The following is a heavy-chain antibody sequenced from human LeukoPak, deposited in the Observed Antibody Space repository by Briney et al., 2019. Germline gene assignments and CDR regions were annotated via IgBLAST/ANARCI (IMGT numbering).Heavy chain of an antibody. V-gene: IGHV3-7*03. Sequence: PGGSLRLSCAASGFTFNNYGMHWVRQAPGKGLEWVACIKGDGSEKYHVVSVMGRFTISRDNAQNSLYLQMDSLRAEDTAVYYCATLDSAMLRGADGVGAFWGQGTLVTVSS. CDR3: ATLDSAMLRGADGVGAF. CDR2: IKGDGSEK. J-gene: IGHJ4*02. D-gene: IGHD5-18*01. CDR1: GFTFNNYG.